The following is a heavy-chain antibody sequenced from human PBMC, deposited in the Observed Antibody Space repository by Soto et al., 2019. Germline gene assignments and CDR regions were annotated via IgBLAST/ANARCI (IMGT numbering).Heavy chain of an antibody. V-gene: IGHV4-4*07. J-gene: IGHJ5*02. CDR1: GASISGFY. D-gene: IGHD1-1*01. CDR3: VRDGTKTLRDWFDP. CDR2: IYATGTT. Sequence: SETLSLTCTVSGASISGFYLSWIRKSAGKGLEWIGRIYATGTTDYNPSLRSRVMMSVDTSKKQFSLKFRSVTAADTAVYYCVRDGTKTLRDWFDPWGQGISVTVSS.